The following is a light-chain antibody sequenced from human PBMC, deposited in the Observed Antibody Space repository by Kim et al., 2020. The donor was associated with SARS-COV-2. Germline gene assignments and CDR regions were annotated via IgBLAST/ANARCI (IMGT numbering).Light chain of an antibody. CDR1: SYNVGRQL. J-gene: IGLJ3*02. CDR3: ATWDVTLNGWV. V-gene: IGLV1-44*01. Sequence: GPRVHSSCSCSSYNVGRQLVNWYPQPPRTAPKVFLYNDNQRPSGVPDRFSGSRSGTSASLAISGLQSEDEADYYCATWDVTLNGWVFGGGTQLTVL. CDR2: NDN.